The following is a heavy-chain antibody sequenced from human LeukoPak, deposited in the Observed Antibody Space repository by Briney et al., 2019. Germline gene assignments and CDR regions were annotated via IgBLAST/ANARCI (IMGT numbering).Heavy chain of an antibody. CDR1: GGTFSSYS. CDR2: IIPILGIA. J-gene: IGHJ1*01. Sequence: SVKVSCKASGGTFSSYSISWVRQPPGQGLEWVGRIIPILGIANYAQKFQGRVTITADKSTSTAYMELSSLRSEDTAVYYCARDYYDSSGYLTLWRQGTLVTVSS. D-gene: IGHD3-22*01. CDR3: ARDYYDSSGYLTL. V-gene: IGHV1-69*04.